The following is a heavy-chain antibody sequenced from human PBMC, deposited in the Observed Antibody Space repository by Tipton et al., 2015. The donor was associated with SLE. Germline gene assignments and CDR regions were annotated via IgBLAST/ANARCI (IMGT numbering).Heavy chain of an antibody. V-gene: IGHV3-7*03. J-gene: IGHJ6*02. Sequence: AVSGFTFSSYWMSWVRQAPGKGLEWVANIKQDGSEKYYVDSVKGRFTISRDNAKNSLYLQMNSLRAEDTAVYCCARGAAAGYYYYYGMDVWGQGTTVTVSS. CDR2: IKQDGSEK. CDR1: GFTFSSYW. D-gene: IGHD6-13*01. CDR3: ARGAAAGYYYYYGMDV.